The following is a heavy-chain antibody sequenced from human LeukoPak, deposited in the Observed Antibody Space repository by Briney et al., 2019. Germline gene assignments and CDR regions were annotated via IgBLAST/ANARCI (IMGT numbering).Heavy chain of an antibody. D-gene: IGHD1-26*01. CDR2: ISSSSSTI. Sequence: GGSLRLSCAASGFTFSSYSMNWVCQAPGKGLEWVSYISSSSSTIYYADSVKGRFTISRDNAKNSLYLQMNSLRAEDTAVYYCARDGSGSYWVNYFDYWGQGTLVTVSS. CDR3: ARDGSGSYWVNYFDY. CDR1: GFTFSSYS. V-gene: IGHV3-48*04. J-gene: IGHJ4*02.